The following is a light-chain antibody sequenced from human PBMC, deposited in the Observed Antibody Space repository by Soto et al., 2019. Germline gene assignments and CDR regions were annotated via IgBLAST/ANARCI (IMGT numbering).Light chain of an antibody. J-gene: IGLJ1*01. Sequence: QSALTQPASVSGSPGQSITISCTGTSSDVGGYKHVSWYQHHPGKAPKLMIYEVSNRPSGVSSRFSGSKSGNTASLTISGLQAEDEADYYCGSYTGSIYVFGTGTKVTVL. CDR3: GSYTGSIYV. CDR1: SSDVGGYKH. V-gene: IGLV2-14*01. CDR2: EVS.